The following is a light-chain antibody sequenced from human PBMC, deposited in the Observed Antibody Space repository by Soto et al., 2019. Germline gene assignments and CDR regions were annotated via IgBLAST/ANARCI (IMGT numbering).Light chain of an antibody. Sequence: EIVLTQSQATLSLSPGQGAPLSCRASRSVSSYLDWYQQKPGQSPKLLIYDASNRATGIPARLSGSGSGTDLTITISSLQNEDFAVYYCQQRNNWPITFGQGTRLEI. CDR3: QQRNNWPIT. V-gene: IGKV3-11*01. CDR2: DAS. CDR1: RSVSSY. J-gene: IGKJ5*01.